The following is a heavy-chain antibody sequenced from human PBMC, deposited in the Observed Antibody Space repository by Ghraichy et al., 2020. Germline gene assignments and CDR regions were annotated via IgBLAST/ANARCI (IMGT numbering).Heavy chain of an antibody. J-gene: IGHJ6*02. D-gene: IGHD3-22*01. CDR2: INHSGST. CDR1: GGSFSGYY. Sequence: SETLSLTCAVYGGSFSGYYWSWIRQPPGKGLEWIGEINHSGSTNYNPSLKSRVTISVDTSKNQFSLKLSSVTAADTAVYYCARGVSDYYDSRQGKGPSYYYYGMDVWGQGTTVTVSS. V-gene: IGHV4-34*01. CDR3: ARGVSDYYDSRQGKGPSYYYYGMDV.